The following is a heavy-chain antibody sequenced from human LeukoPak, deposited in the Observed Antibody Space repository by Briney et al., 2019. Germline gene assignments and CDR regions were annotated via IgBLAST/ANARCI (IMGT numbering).Heavy chain of an antibody. Sequence: AASVKVSCKASGGTFSSYAISWVRQAPGQGLEWMGGIIPIFGTANYAQKFQGRVTITADESTSTAYMELSSLRSEDTAVYYCARQARPKYYDILTWAHAGAFDIWGQGTRVTVSS. V-gene: IGHV1-69*01. CDR1: GGTFSSYA. CDR2: IIPIFGTA. CDR3: ARQARPKYYDILTWAHAGAFDI. J-gene: IGHJ3*02. D-gene: IGHD3-9*01.